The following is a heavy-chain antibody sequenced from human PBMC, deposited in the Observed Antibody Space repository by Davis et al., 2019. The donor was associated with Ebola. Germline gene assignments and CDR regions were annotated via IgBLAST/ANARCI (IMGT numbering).Heavy chain of an antibody. CDR1: GYTFTSYG. J-gene: IGHJ4*02. CDR3: ARAQFPTTSDH. D-gene: IGHD1-1*01. CDR2: INPHNGNT. V-gene: IGHV1-18*04. Sequence: AASVKVSCKASGYTFTSYGITWVRQAPGQGLEWMGWINPHNGNTNYAQNVQGRVTMTTDTSTSTAYMEVGSLTSDDTALYFCARAQFPTTSDHWGQGTLVIVSS.